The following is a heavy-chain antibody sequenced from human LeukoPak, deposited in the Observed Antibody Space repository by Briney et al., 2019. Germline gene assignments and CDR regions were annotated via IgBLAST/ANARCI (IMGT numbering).Heavy chain of an antibody. D-gene: IGHD3-22*01. Sequence: GGSLRLSCAASGFTFSTYAMFWVRQAPGKGLEYVSAISNNGVGTYYANSVKGRVTISRDNSKNTLYLQVGSLRAEDMAVYYCARAQGSSGSPDYWGQGTLVSVSS. J-gene: IGHJ4*02. CDR2: ISNNGVGT. CDR3: ARAQGSSGSPDY. CDR1: GFTFSTYA. V-gene: IGHV3-64*01.